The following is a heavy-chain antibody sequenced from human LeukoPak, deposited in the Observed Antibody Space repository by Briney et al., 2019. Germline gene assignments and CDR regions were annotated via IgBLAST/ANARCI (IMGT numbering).Heavy chain of an antibody. D-gene: IGHD4-17*01. V-gene: IGHV4-59*01. J-gene: IGHJ4*02. Sequence: PSETLSLTCTVSGGSISSYYWSWIRQPPGKGLEWIGYIYYSGSTNYNPSLKSRVTISVDTSKNQFSLKLSSVTAARTAVYYCARDRNGDYVDYWGQGTLVTVSS. CDR1: GGSISSYY. CDR2: IYYSGST. CDR3: ARDRNGDYVDY.